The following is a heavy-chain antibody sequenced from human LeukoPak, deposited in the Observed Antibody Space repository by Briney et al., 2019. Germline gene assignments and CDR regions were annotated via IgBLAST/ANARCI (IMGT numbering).Heavy chain of an antibody. J-gene: IGHJ5*02. CDR1: GYTFTSYY. Sequence: GASVKVSCKASGYTFTSYYMHWVRQAPGQGLEWMGIINPSGGSTSYAQKFQGRVTMTSDTSTSTVYMELSSLTSEYTAVYYCARDQDYVWGSYRLYNWFDPWGQGTLVTVSS. V-gene: IGHV1-46*01. CDR2: INPSGGST. D-gene: IGHD3-16*02. CDR3: ARDQDYVWGSYRLYNWFDP.